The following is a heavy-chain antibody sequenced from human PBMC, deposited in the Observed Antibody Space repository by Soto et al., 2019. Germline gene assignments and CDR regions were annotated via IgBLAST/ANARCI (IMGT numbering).Heavy chain of an antibody. CDR2: IDPSDSYT. J-gene: IGHJ6*03. CDR3: ARQGSREDYYYYYMDV. Sequence: PGESLKISCKGSGYSFTSYWISWVRQMPGKGLEWMGRIDPSDSYTNYSPSFQGQVTISADKSISTAYLQWSSLKASDTAMYYCARQGSREDYYYYYMDVWGKGTTVTVSS. CDR1: GYSFTSYW. D-gene: IGHD2-15*01. V-gene: IGHV5-10-1*04.